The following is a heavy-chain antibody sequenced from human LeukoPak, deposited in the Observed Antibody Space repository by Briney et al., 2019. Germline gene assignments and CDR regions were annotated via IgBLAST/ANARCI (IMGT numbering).Heavy chain of an antibody. CDR2: INHSGST. CDR3: ARGLRVVPAAIHYICGMDV. Sequence: PSETLSLTCAVYGGSFSGYYWSWIRQPPGKGPEWIGEINHSGSTNYNPSLKSRVTISVDTSKNQFSLKLSSVTAADTAVYYCARGLRVVPAAIHYICGMDVWGQGTTVTVSS. J-gene: IGHJ6*02. V-gene: IGHV4-34*01. D-gene: IGHD2-2*02. CDR1: GGSFSGYY.